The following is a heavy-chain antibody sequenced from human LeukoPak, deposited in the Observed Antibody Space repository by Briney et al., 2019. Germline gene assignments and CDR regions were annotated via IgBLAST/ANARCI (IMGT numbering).Heavy chain of an antibody. CDR3: AKDRRWESPHYLDS. V-gene: IGHV3-23*01. D-gene: IGHD1-26*01. CDR1: GFTFSSSA. J-gene: IGHJ4*02. Sequence: GGSLRLSCAASGFTFSSSAMSWVRKVPGKGLEWVSGISASGGSTSYADSVRGRFTISRDNSKNTLYVQMNSLRDEDTAVYYCAKDRRWESPHYLDSWGQGTLVTVSS. CDR2: ISASGGST.